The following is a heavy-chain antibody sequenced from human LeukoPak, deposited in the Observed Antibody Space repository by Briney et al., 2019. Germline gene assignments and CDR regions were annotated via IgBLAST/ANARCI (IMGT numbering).Heavy chain of an antibody. CDR1: GFTFSIYS. Sequence: GGSLRLSCAASGFTFSIYSMHWSRQSPGKGLEWVALMSNDGCNRQYAESMKGRFNISRENSKNTLYMQMNSLRDEDTAVYFCARGGGSGAYLIDSWGQGTLVTVSS. CDR3: ARGGGSGAYLIDS. CDR2: MSNDGCNR. V-gene: IGHV3-30*01. D-gene: IGHD3-3*01. J-gene: IGHJ4*02.